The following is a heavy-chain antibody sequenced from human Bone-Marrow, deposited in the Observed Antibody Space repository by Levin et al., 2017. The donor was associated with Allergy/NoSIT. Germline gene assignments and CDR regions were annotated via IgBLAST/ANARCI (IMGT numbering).Heavy chain of an antibody. J-gene: IGHJ4*02. CDR3: SRGGSGSNDY. Sequence: KISCKTSGGTFNRYRISWVRQAPGQGLEWMGEIITIFGTANYAQKFQDRVTLTADVSTSTAYMELRSLRSEDTAVYYCSRGGSGSNDYWGQGTLVTVSS. CDR1: GGTFNRYR. D-gene: IGHD1-26*01. V-gene: IGHV1-69*01. CDR2: IITIFGTA.